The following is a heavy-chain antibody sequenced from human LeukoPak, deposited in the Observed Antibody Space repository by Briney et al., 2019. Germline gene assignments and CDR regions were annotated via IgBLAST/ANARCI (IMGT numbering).Heavy chain of an antibody. CDR2: IYYSGSS. J-gene: IGHJ4*02. D-gene: IGHD2-21*01. V-gene: IGHV4-39*01. CDR3: ARHRDDDWDY. Sequence: SETLSLTCTVSGGSIRSSSYYWGWIRQPPGKGLAWIGSIYYSGSSYYNPSLKSRVTISVDTSKNQFSLRLSSVTAADTAVYYCARHRDDDWDYWGQGALVTVSS. CDR1: GGSIRSSSYY.